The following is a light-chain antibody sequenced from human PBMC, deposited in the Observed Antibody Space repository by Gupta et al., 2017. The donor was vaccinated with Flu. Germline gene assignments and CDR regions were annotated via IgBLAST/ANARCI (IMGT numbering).Light chain of an antibody. V-gene: IGKV1-39*01. CDR3: QQTYSAGPT. Sequence: DIQMTQSPPSLSVSVGDRVTITCRASQNINTYLNWYQQRPGKSPKLLIYGACSLESGVTSRFSGSGSGRNFILTIRSPQAEDFATYYCQQTYSAGPTFGQGTKLDIK. J-gene: IGKJ2*01. CDR2: GAC. CDR1: QNINTY.